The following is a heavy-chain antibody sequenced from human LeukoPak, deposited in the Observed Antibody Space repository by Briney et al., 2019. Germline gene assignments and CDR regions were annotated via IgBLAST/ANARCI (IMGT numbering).Heavy chain of an antibody. CDR3: ARGGYSYGLWYFDY. Sequence: SETLSLTCTVSGGSISSYYWSWIRQPPGKGLEWIGYIYYSGSTNYNLSLKSRVTMSVDTSKNQFSLKLSSVTAADTAVYYCARGGYSYGLWYFDYWGQGTLVTVSS. D-gene: IGHD5-18*01. CDR2: IYYSGST. CDR1: GGSISSYY. J-gene: IGHJ4*02. V-gene: IGHV4-59*08.